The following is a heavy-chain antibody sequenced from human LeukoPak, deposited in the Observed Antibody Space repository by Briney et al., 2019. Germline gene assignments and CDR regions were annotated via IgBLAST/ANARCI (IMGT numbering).Heavy chain of an antibody. J-gene: IGHJ4*02. V-gene: IGHV3-30-3*01. Sequence: GGSLRLSCAASGFTFSSYAMHWVRQAPGKGLGWVAVISYDGSNKYYADSVKGRFTISRDNSKNTLYPQMNSLRAEDTAVYYCARDRVGATDYFDYWGQGTLVTVSS. D-gene: IGHD1-26*01. CDR1: GFTFSSYA. CDR2: ISYDGSNK. CDR3: ARDRVGATDYFDY.